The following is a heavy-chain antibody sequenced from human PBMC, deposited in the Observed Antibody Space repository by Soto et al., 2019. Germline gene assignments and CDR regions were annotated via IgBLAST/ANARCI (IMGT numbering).Heavy chain of an antibody. V-gene: IGHV3-9*01. CDR1: GFTFNEYA. J-gene: IGHJ4*02. CDR3: AKDRGYSSSWYCFDY. D-gene: IGHD6-13*01. CDR2: ISWNSGRI. Sequence: GGSLRLSCAASGFTFNEYAMNWVRQVPGKGLEWVSGISWNSGRIDYADSVKGRFTISRDNAKNSLYLQMNSLRAEDTALYYCAKDRGYSSSWYCFDYWGQGTLVTVSS.